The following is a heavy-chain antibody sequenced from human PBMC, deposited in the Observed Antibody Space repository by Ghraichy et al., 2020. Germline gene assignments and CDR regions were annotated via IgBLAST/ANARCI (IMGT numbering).Heavy chain of an antibody. CDR3: ARGYGPYGSGSLSEHH. V-gene: IGHV1-8*01. D-gene: IGHD3-10*01. CDR1: GYTFISYD. CDR2: LNPHSGDT. J-gene: IGHJ5*02. Sequence: ASVKVSCKASGYTFISYDINWVRQATGQGLEWMGWLNPHSGDTGYAQKFQGRVTMTRDTSINTAYMELSSLRSEDTAMYYCARGYGPYGSGSLSEHHWGQGTLVTVSS.